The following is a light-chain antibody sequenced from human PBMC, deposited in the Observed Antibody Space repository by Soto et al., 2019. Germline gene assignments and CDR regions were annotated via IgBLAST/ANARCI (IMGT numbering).Light chain of an antibody. J-gene: IGKJ1*01. CDR3: QHYGSSPRT. CDR2: GAS. Sequence: EIVFTQSPGTLSLSPGERATLSCRASQTVSSTYLAWYQQKPGQAPRLLIYGASSRASGIPDRFSGSGSGTDFTLTISRLEPYDFAVYYCQHYGSSPRTSGPGTKVDSK. V-gene: IGKV3-20*01. CDR1: QTVSSTY.